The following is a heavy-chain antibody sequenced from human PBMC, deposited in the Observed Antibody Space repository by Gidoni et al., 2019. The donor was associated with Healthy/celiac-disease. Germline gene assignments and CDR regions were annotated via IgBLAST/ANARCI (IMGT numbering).Heavy chain of an antibody. CDR2: ISGSGGST. Sequence: EVQLLEHGGGLVQPGGSLRLSCAAPGFTFSSYAMSWVRQAPGKGLEWVSAISGSGGSTYYADSVKGRFTISRDNSKNTLYLQMNSLRAEDTAVYYCAKDLSTVTYYYYMDVWGKGTTVTVSS. CDR1: GFTFSSYA. V-gene: IGHV3-23*01. D-gene: IGHD4-4*01. CDR3: AKDLSTVTYYYYMDV. J-gene: IGHJ6*03.